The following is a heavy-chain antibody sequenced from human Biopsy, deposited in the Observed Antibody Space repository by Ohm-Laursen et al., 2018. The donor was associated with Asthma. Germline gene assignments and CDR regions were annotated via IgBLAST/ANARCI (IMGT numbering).Heavy chain of an antibody. Sequence: SLSLSCTPSGFIFRNYGMHWVRQAPGKGLQWIASINSAGSYIYYADSVKGRFTISRDNHKNSLFLQMNNLTAEDTAVYYCVRSGTKWELYDAFDIWGQGTMVTVSS. V-gene: IGHV3-21*01. D-gene: IGHD1/OR15-1a*01. CDR2: INSAGSYI. CDR3: VRSGTKWELYDAFDI. J-gene: IGHJ3*02. CDR1: GFIFRNYG.